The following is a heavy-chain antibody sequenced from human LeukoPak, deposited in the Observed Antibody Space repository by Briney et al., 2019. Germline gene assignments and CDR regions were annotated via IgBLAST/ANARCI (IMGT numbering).Heavy chain of an antibody. Sequence: PGGSLRLSCAASGFTFSSYGMHWVRQAPGKGLEWVAVISYDGSNKYYADSVKGRFTISRDNSKNTLYLQMNSLRAEDTAVYYCAKDRGIGYSSGWYFDYWGQGTLVTVSS. J-gene: IGHJ4*02. CDR2: ISYDGSNK. CDR3: AKDRGIGYSSGWYFDY. D-gene: IGHD6-19*01. V-gene: IGHV3-30*18. CDR1: GFTFSSYG.